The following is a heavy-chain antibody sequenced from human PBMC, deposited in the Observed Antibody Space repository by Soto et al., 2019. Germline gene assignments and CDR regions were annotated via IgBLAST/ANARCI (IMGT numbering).Heavy chain of an antibody. CDR2: INHSGST. V-gene: IGHV4-34*01. J-gene: IGHJ6*02. D-gene: IGHD3-3*01. CDR1: VGSFSGYY. CDR3: ASGHIFGVVTRGYGMVF. Sequence: SETLSLTCSVYVGSFSGYYWSWIRQPPGKGLEWIGEINHSGSTNYNPSLKSRVTISVDTSKNQFSLKLSSVTAADTAVYYSASGHIFGVVTRGYGMVFGCQGRTFTV.